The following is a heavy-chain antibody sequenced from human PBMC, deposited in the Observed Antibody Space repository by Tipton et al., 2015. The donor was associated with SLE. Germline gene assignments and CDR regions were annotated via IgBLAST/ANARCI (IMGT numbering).Heavy chain of an antibody. D-gene: IGHD1-20*01. CDR3: ARGPYNWNPFYYYYVDV. J-gene: IGHJ6*03. CDR1: GGSISPYC. CDR2: IFNSGST. V-gene: IGHV4-30-4*08. Sequence: TLSLTCTVSGGSISPYCWSWIRQPPGKGLEWIGHIFNSGSTYYNPSLKSRVTISVETSKSQFSLKVTSVTAADTAVYYCARGPYNWNPFYYYYVDVWGKGTTVTVSS.